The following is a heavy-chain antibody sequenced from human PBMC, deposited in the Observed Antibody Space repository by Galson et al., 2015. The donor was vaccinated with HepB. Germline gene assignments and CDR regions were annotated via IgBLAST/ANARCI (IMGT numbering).Heavy chain of an antibody. CDR1: GFTFSSYS. CDR2: ISSSSSYI. D-gene: IGHD7-27*01. Sequence: SLRLSCAASGFTFSSYSMNWVRQAPGKGLEWVSSISSSSSYIYYADSVKGRFTISRDNAKNSLYLQMNSLRAEDTAVYYCARAGPSDAFDIWGQGTMVTVSS. V-gene: IGHV3-21*01. CDR3: ARAGPSDAFDI. J-gene: IGHJ3*02.